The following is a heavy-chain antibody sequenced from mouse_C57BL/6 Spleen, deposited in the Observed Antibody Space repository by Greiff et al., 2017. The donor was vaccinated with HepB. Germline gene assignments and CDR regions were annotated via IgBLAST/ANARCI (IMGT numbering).Heavy chain of an antibody. Sequence: QVQLQQPGAELVMPGASVKLSCKASGYTFTSYWMHWVKQRPGQGLEWIGEIDPSDSYTNYNHKFKGKSTLTVDKSSSTADMQLSSLTSEDSAFYYCAGGTVAWFAYWGQGTLVTVSA. J-gene: IGHJ3*01. CDR3: AGGTVAWFAY. D-gene: IGHD3-3*01. CDR2: IDPSDSYT. CDR1: GYTFTSYW. V-gene: IGHV1-69*01.